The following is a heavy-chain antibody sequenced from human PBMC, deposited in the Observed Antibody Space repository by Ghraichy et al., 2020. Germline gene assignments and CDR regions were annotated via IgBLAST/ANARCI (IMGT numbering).Heavy chain of an antibody. D-gene: IGHD5-12*01. CDR1: GFTFSSYS. J-gene: IGHJ4*02. CDR2: ISSSSSTI. Sequence: GGSLRLSCAASGFTFSSYSMNWVRQAPGKGLEWVSYISSSSSTIYYADSVKGRFTISRDNAKNSLYLQMNSLRDEDTAVYYCASGAYSGYEHAYYWGPRTLVTVSS. CDR3: ASGAYSGYEHAYY. V-gene: IGHV3-48*02.